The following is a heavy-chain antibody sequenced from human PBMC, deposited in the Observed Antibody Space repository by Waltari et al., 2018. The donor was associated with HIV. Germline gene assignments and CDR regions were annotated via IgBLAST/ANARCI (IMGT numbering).Heavy chain of an antibody. Sequence: QVQLQESGPGLVKPSQTLSLTCTVSGGSISSGGSCWSWSRQHPGKGLEWIGYIYYSGSTYYNPSLKSRVTISVDTSKNQFSLKLSSVTAADTAVYYCASLYGSGSLVDYWGQGTLVTVSS. CDR3: ASLYGSGSLVDY. CDR2: IYYSGST. CDR1: GGSISSGGSC. J-gene: IGHJ4*02. D-gene: IGHD3-10*01. V-gene: IGHV4-31*03.